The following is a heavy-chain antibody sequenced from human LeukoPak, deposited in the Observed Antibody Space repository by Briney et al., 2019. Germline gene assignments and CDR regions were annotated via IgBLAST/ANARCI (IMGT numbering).Heavy chain of an antibody. CDR3: ARVSSWTYYFDY. V-gene: IGHV4-59*12. CDR2: ISDRGYT. J-gene: IGHJ4*02. Sequence: WIGHISDRGYTNYNPSLKSRVTISVDTSKNQFSLKPSSVTAADTAVYYCARVSSWTYYFDYWGQGTLVTVSS. D-gene: IGHD2-2*01.